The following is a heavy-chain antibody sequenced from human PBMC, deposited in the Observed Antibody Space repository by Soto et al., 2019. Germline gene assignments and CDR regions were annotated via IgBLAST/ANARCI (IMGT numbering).Heavy chain of an antibody. CDR3: ARVTYYYDSSGYYFLWFDP. CDR2: MNPNSGNT. CDR1: GYTFTSYD. D-gene: IGHD3-22*01. J-gene: IGHJ5*02. Sequence: QVQLVQSGAEVKKPGASVKVSCKASGYTFTSYDINWVRQATGQGLEWMGWMNPNSGNTGYAQKFQGRVTMTRNTXISTAYMELSSLRSEDTAVYYCARVTYYYDSSGYYFLWFDPWGQGTLVTVSS. V-gene: IGHV1-8*01.